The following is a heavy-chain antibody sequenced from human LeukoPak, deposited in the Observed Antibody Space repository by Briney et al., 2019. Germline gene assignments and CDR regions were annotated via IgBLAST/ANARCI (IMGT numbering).Heavy chain of an antibody. D-gene: IGHD2-15*01. J-gene: IGHJ4*02. Sequence: GGSLRLSCAASGFSFSSYSMTWVRQAPGKGLEWVSGISGSGDSTHYADSVKGRFTISRDDSKTTLYLQMNSLRAEDTAVYYCARDWFGYCSGGSCYSFDYWGQGTLVTVSS. CDR2: ISGSGDST. V-gene: IGHV3-23*01. CDR1: GFSFSSYS. CDR3: ARDWFGYCSGGSCYSFDY.